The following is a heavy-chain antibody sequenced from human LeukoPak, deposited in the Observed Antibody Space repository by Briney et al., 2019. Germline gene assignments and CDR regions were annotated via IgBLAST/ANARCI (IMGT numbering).Heavy chain of an antibody. D-gene: IGHD3-16*01. J-gene: IGHJ4*02. CDR3: TRERRGSYYAFES. CDR1: GFSVSDYS. CDR2: VASGSGST. Sequence: GGSLRLSCAASGFSVSDYSISWIRQSPGKGLEWISYVASGSGSTNYADSVKGRFTISRDNAKNSVALQLDGLRADDTAVYFCTRERRGSYYAFESWGQGTLVTVSS. V-gene: IGHV3-11*05.